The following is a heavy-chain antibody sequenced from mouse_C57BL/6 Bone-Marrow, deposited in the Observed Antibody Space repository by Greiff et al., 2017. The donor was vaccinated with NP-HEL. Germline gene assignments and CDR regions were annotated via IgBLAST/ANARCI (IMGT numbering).Heavy chain of an antibody. CDR1: GYTFTGYW. CDR2: ILPGSGST. D-gene: IGHD1-1*01. CDR3: ARYLTTVVPHWYFDV. J-gene: IGHJ1*03. Sequence: QVQLKQSGAELMKPGASVKLSCKATGYTFTGYWIEWVKQRPGHGLEWIGEILPGSGSTNYNEKFKGKATFTADTSSNTANMQLSSLTTEDSAIYYCARYLTTVVPHWYFDVWGTGTTVTVSS. V-gene: IGHV1-9*01.